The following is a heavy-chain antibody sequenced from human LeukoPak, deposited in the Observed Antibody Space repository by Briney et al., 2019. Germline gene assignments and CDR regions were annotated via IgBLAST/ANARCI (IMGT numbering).Heavy chain of an antibody. D-gene: IGHD2-2*02. CDR1: GYTFTSYA. CDR2: INTNTGNP. J-gene: IGHJ5*02. CDR3: ARDRPGRYCSTISCYSASPFDP. Sequence: ASVKVSCKASGYTFTSYAMNWVRQAPGQGLEWIGWINTNTGNPTYAQGFTGRFVFSLDTSVRTAYLQISSLKAEDTAVYYCARDRPGRYCSTISCYSASPFDPWGQGTLVTVSS. V-gene: IGHV7-4-1*02.